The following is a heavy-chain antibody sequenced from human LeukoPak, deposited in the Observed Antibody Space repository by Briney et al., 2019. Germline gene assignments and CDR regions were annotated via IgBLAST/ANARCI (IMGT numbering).Heavy chain of an antibody. Sequence: GGSLRLSCAASGFTFSNYAMSWVRQAPGKGLEYVSSISGNGGSTYYANSVKGRFTISRDNSKSTLYLQMGSLRGEDMAVYYCARADSDWLLAGWGQGTLVTVSS. CDR2: ISGNGGST. V-gene: IGHV3-64*01. CDR1: GFTFSNYA. J-gene: IGHJ4*02. D-gene: IGHD3-9*01. CDR3: ARADSDWLLAG.